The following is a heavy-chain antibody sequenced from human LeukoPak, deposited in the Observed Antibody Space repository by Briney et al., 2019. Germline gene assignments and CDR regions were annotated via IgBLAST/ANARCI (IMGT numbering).Heavy chain of an antibody. Sequence: GASVKVSCKASGYTFTSYGISWVRQAPGQGLEWMGWISAYNGNTNYAQKLQGRVTMTTDTSTSTAYMELRSLRSDDTAVYYCARDPGGIAVAGTFDYWGQGTLVTVSP. CDR1: GYTFTSYG. D-gene: IGHD6-19*01. CDR2: ISAYNGNT. CDR3: ARDPGGIAVAGTFDY. V-gene: IGHV1-18*01. J-gene: IGHJ4*02.